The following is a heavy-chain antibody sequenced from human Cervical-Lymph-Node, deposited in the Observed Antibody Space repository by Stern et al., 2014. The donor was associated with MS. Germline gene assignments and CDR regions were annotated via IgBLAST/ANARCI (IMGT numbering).Heavy chain of an antibody. Sequence: VQLVESGGGVVQPGRSLRLSCAASGFSFSRYAMHWVRQAPGKGLEWVALIWYDGSNPYYADSVTGRFTISRDNFKNTLYLQMNSLRAEDTAVYYCASAYSSSRYYFDYWGQGTLVTVSS. CDR1: GFSFSRYA. CDR2: IWYDGSNP. D-gene: IGHD6-13*01. CDR3: ASAYSSSRYYFDY. V-gene: IGHV3-33*01. J-gene: IGHJ4*02.